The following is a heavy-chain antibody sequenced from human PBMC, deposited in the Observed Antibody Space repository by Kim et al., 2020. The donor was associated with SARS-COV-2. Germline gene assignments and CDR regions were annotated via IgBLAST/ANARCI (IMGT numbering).Heavy chain of an antibody. CDR2: FDPEDGET. CDR1: GYTLTELS. CDR3: ATIEYSSSSGWFAY. Sequence: ASVKVSCKVSGYTLTELSMHWVRQAPGKGLEWMGGFDPEDGETIYAQKFQGRVTMTEDTSTDTAYMELSSLRSEDTAVYYCATIEYSSSSGWFAYWGQGTLVTVSS. V-gene: IGHV1-24*01. D-gene: IGHD6-6*01. J-gene: IGHJ4*02.